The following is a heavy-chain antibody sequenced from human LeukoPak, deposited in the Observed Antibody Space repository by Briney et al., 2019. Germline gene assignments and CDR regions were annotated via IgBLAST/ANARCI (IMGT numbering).Heavy chain of an antibody. Sequence: GRSLRLSCAASGFTFSHYAIRWARQAPGKGLEWVAVISYDGSNKYYAASVKGRFTVSRDNSRNTLYLQMNSLGAEDTAVYYCARDLSPLGYSGFDYWGQGALVTVSS. CDR3: ARDLSPLGYSGFDY. CDR1: GFTFSHYA. D-gene: IGHD5-12*01. CDR2: ISYDGSNK. J-gene: IGHJ4*02. V-gene: IGHV3-30*04.